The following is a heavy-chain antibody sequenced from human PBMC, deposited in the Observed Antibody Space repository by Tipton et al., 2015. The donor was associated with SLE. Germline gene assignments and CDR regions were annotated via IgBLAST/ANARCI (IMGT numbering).Heavy chain of an antibody. D-gene: IGHD2-2*01. Sequence: LRLSCTVSGGSISSYYWSWIRQPPGKGLEWIGYIYTSGSTNYNPSLKSRVTISVDTSKNQFSLKLSSVTAADTAVYYCARASIGYCSSTSCPKGYFQHWGQGTLVTVSS. CDR2: IYTSGST. V-gene: IGHV4-4*09. CDR3: ARASIGYCSSTSCPKGYFQH. CDR1: GGSISSYY. J-gene: IGHJ1*01.